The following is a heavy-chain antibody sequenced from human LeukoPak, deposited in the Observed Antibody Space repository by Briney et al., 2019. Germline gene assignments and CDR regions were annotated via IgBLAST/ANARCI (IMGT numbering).Heavy chain of an antibody. CDR1: GGSFSGYY. CDR2: INHSGST. V-gene: IGHV4-34*01. J-gene: IGHJ4*02. Sequence: SETLSLTCAVYGGSFSGYYWSWIRQPPGKGLEWIGEINHSGSTNYNPSLKSRVTISVDTSKNQFSLKLSSVTAADTAVYYCARLMGGYDLENYGGNHPDYWGQGTLVTVSS. D-gene: IGHD4-23*01. CDR3: ARLMGGYDLENYGGNHPDY.